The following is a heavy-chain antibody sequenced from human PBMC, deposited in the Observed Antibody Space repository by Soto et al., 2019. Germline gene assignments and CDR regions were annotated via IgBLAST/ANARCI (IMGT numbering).Heavy chain of an antibody. V-gene: IGHV5-51*01. Sequence: RGESLKISCKGSGYSFSIFCIGWVRHMPGKGLAWMGVIYPADSDTRYSPSFRGHVTISVTKSITTVFLQWSSLRASDTAMYYCARQIYDSDTGPNFQYYFDSWGQGTPVTVSS. CDR1: GYSFSIFC. D-gene: IGHD3-22*01. CDR3: ARQIYDSDTGPNFQYYFDS. J-gene: IGHJ4*02. CDR2: IYPADSDT.